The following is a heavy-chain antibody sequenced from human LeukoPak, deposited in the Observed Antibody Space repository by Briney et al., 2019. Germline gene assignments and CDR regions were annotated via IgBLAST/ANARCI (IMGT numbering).Heavy chain of an antibody. Sequence: SETLSLTCTVSGGSISSGDYCWSWIRQPPGKGLEWIGYIYYSGSTNYNPSLKSRVTISVDTSKSQFSLKLSSVTAADTAVYYCARDSGSSGWYGAPWYFDLWGRGTLVTVSS. V-gene: IGHV4-61*08. D-gene: IGHD6-19*01. CDR1: GGSISSGDYC. CDR2: IYYSGST. CDR3: ARDSGSSGWYGAPWYFDL. J-gene: IGHJ2*01.